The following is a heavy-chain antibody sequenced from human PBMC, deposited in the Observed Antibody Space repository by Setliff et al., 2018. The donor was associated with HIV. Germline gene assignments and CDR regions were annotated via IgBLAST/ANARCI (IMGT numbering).Heavy chain of an antibody. CDR1: GFTFSSYA. D-gene: IGHD1-26*01. J-gene: IGHJ4*02. CDR3: AKNRPMSGVVGAVGLYFDY. CDR2: ISGSGGST. V-gene: IGHV3-23*01. Sequence: GESLTISCAASGFTFSSYAMSWVRQAPGKGLEWVSAISGSGGSTYYADSVKGRFTISRDNSKNTLYLQMNSLRAEDTAVYYCAKNRPMSGVVGAVGLYFDYWGQGTLVTVSS.